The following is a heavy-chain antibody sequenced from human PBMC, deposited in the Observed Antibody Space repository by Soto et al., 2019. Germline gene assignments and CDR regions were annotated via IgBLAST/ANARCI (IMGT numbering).Heavy chain of an antibody. CDR2: IYPGDSDT. Sequence: PVESLKISCKVSGYSLTSYWLGSVRQMPGKGLEWMGIIYPGDSDTRYSPSFQGQVTISADKSSSTAYLQWSSLKASDTAMYYCARLAGGDSSGYSDDAFDMWGQGTMVTGSS. CDR1: GYSLTSYW. D-gene: IGHD3-22*01. CDR3: ARLAGGDSSGYSDDAFDM. V-gene: IGHV5-51*01. J-gene: IGHJ3*02.